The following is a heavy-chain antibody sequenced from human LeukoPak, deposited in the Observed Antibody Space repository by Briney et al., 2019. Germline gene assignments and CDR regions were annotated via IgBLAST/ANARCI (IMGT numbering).Heavy chain of an antibody. D-gene: IGHD3-10*01. CDR2: ISSSSSTI. CDR3: ARPDKRLWFGESQPPLLDV. Sequence: GGSLRLSCAASGFTFSSYSMNWVRQAPGKGLEWVSYISSSSSTIYYADSVKGRFTISRDNAKNSLYLQMNSLRAEDTAVYYCARPDKRLWFGESQPPLLDVWGQGTTVTVSS. J-gene: IGHJ6*02. CDR1: GFTFSSYS. V-gene: IGHV3-48*04.